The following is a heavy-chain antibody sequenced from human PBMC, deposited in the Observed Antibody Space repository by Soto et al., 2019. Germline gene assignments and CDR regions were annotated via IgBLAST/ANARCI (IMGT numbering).Heavy chain of an antibody. V-gene: IGHV3-7*01. D-gene: IGHD7-27*01. Sequence: PGGSLRLSCAASGFTFSSYWMSWVRQAPGKGLEWVANIKQDGSEKYYVDSVKGRFTISRDNAKNSLYLQMNSLRAEDTAVYYCARVLLNWGLYYYYGMDVWGQGTTVTVSS. CDR1: GFTFSSYW. CDR3: ARVLLNWGLYYYYGMDV. CDR2: IKQDGSEK. J-gene: IGHJ6*02.